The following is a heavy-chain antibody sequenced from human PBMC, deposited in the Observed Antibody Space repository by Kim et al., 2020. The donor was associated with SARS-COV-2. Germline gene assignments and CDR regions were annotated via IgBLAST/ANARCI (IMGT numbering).Heavy chain of an antibody. V-gene: IGHV4-34*01. Sequence: NPSLKRRVTISVDTSKNQFSLKLSSVTAADTAVYYCARGGYYDSSGYWRYWGQGTLVTVSS. D-gene: IGHD3-22*01. CDR3: ARGGYYDSSGYWRY. J-gene: IGHJ4*02.